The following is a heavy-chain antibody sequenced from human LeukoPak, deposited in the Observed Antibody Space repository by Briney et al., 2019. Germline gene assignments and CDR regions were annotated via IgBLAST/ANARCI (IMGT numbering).Heavy chain of an antibody. CDR2: ISGSGGST. CDR1: GFTFSSYA. V-gene: IGHV3-23*01. J-gene: IGHJ4*02. Sequence: AGGSLRLSCAASGFTFSSYAMSWVRQAPGKGLEWVSAISGSGGSTYYADSVKGRFTISRDNSKNTLYLQMNSLRAEDTAVYYCAKVRSGGWYYLDYWGQGTLVTVSS. CDR3: AKVRSGGWYYLDY. D-gene: IGHD6-19*01.